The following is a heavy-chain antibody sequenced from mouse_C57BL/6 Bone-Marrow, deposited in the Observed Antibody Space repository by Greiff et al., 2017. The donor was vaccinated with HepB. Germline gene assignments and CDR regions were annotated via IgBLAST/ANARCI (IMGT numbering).Heavy chain of an antibody. Sequence: EVKLMESGGGLVQPGGSLSLSCAASGFTFTDYYMSWVRQPPGKALEWLGFIRNKANGYTTEYSASVKGRFTISRDNSQSILYLQMNALRAEDSATYYCARFRIYYDYDGHYFDYWGQGTTLTVSS. J-gene: IGHJ2*01. CDR3: ARFRIYYDYDGHYFDY. CDR2: IRNKANGYTT. CDR1: GFTFTDYY. V-gene: IGHV7-3*01. D-gene: IGHD2-4*01.